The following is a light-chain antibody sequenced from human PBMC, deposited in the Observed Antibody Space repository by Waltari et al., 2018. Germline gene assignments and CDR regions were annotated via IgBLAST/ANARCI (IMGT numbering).Light chain of an antibody. Sequence: DIQMTQSPSTLSASVGDRVTITCRASQSISSWLAWYQQKPGKPPKHLIYKASYLQSGVSSRFSGSGFGTEFTLTISSLQPDDFATYYCQQYNSYWTFGQGTKVEIK. J-gene: IGKJ1*01. CDR3: QQYNSYWT. CDR2: KAS. V-gene: IGKV1-5*03. CDR1: QSISSW.